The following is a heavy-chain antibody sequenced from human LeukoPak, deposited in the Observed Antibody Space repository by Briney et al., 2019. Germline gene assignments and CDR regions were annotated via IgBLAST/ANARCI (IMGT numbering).Heavy chain of an antibody. J-gene: IGHJ4*02. V-gene: IGHV3-30*04. CDR3: ARDWGRRYSSGWYGDFDY. CDR2: ISYTGSHK. Sequence: SGGSLRLSCAASGFIFSDYAMHWVRQAPGKGLEWVALISYTGSHKYYADSVKGRFTISRDNSKNTLYLQMNSLRPEDTAVYYCARDWGRRYSSGWYGDFDYWGQGTLVTVSS. CDR1: GFIFSDYA. D-gene: IGHD6-19*01.